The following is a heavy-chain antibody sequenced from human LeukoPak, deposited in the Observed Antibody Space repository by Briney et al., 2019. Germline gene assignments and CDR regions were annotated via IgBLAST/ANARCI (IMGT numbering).Heavy chain of an antibody. J-gene: IGHJ6*03. CDR2: IYSGGST. CDR3: ASGSGSYRTPYYYMDV. Sequence: GGSLRLSCAASGITVSSNYMSWVRQAPGKGPEWVSVIYSGGSTYYADSVKGRFTISRDNSKNTLYLQMNSLRAEDTAVYYCASGSGSYRTPYYYMDVWGTGTTVTVSS. D-gene: IGHD3-10*01. CDR1: GITVSSNY. V-gene: IGHV3-53*01.